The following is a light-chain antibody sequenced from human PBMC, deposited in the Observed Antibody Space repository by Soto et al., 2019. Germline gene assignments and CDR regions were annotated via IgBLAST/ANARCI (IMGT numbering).Light chain of an antibody. V-gene: IGLV2-14*01. CDR3: SSYTSTSTYV. CDR2: HVS. CDR1: SSDVGGYNY. J-gene: IGLJ1*01. Sequence: QSVLTQPASVSGSPGQSIAISCTGTSSDVGGYNYVSWYQQYPGKAPKLVIYHVSNRPSGVSNRFSGSKSGNSASLTISGLHAEDEADYYCSSYTSTSTYVFGTGTKLTVL.